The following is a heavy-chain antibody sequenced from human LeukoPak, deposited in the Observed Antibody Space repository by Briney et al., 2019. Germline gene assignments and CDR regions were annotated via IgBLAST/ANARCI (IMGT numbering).Heavy chain of an antibody. CDR2: INAGNGNT. CDR3: ARVAQQWLARGAFDI. J-gene: IGHJ3*02. CDR1: GYTFTSYA. Sequence: ASVKVSCKASGYTFTSYAMHWVRQAPGQRLEWMGWINAGNGNTKYSQEFQGRVTITRDTSASTAYMELSSLRSEDTAVYYCARVAQQWLARGAFDIWGQGTMVTVSS. V-gene: IGHV1-3*01. D-gene: IGHD6-19*01.